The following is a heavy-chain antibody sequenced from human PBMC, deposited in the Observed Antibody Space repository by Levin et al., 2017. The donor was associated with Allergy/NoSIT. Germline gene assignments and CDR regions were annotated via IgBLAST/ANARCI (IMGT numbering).Heavy chain of an antibody. J-gene: IGHJ6*02. Sequence: QTLSLTCTFSGFSLSTSGMCVSWIRQPPGKALEWLALIDWDDDKYYRTSLKTRLTISKDTSKNQVVLTMTDMDPVDTATYYCARINRYYYHGMDVWGQGTTVTVSS. CDR2: IDWDDDK. V-gene: IGHV2-70*01. CDR1: GFSLSTSGMC. CDR3: ARINRYYYHGMDV.